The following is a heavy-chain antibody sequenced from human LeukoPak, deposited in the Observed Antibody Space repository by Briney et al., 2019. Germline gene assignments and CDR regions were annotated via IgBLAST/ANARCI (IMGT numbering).Heavy chain of an antibody. V-gene: IGHV3-30*04. J-gene: IGHJ4*02. D-gene: IGHD6-19*01. CDR2: ISYDGSNK. CDR1: GFTFSSYA. Sequence: GGSLRLSCAASGFTFSSYAMHWAPQPQARGWEGGAVISYDGSNKYYADSVKGRFTISRDNSKNTLYLQMNSLRAEDTAVYYCARGLAVAGTGFDYWGQGTLVTVSS. CDR3: ARGLAVAGTGFDY.